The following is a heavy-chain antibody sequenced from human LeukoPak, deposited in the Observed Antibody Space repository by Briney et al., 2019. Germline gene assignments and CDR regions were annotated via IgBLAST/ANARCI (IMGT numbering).Heavy chain of an antibody. Sequence: GASVKVSCKASGYTFTGYYMHWVRQAPGQGLEWMGWINPNSGGTNYAQKFQGRVTMTRDTSISTAYMELSRLRSDDTAVYYCATQWLGISGSDNWFDPWGQGTLVTVSS. CDR3: ATQWLGISGSDNWFDP. D-gene: IGHD6-19*01. CDR2: INPNSGGT. J-gene: IGHJ5*02. V-gene: IGHV1-2*02. CDR1: GYTFTGYY.